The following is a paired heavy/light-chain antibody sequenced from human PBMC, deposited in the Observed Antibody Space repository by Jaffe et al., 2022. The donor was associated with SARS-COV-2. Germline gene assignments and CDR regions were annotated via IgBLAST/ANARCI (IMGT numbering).Light chain of an antibody. CDR3: QSYDSSSLWV. Sequence: NFMLTQPHSVSESPGKTVTISCTRSSGSIASNYVQWYQQRPGSSPTTVIYEDNQRPSGVPDRFSGSIDSSSNSASLTISGLKTEDEADYYCQSYDSSSLWVFGGGTKLTVL. V-gene: IGLV6-57*01. CDR2: EDN. CDR1: SGSIASNY. J-gene: IGLJ3*02.
Heavy chain of an antibody. CDR2: IYYSGST. CDR1: GGSISSGDYY. D-gene: IGHD2-21*02. CDR3: ARRLVVTATYFDY. Sequence: QVQLQESGPGLVKPSQTLSLTCTVSGGSISSGDYYWSWIRQPPGKGLEWIGYIYYSGSTYYNPSLKSRVTISVDTSKNQFSLKLSSVTAADTAVYYCARRLVVTATYFDYWGQGTLVTVSS. J-gene: IGHJ4*02. V-gene: IGHV4-30-4*01.